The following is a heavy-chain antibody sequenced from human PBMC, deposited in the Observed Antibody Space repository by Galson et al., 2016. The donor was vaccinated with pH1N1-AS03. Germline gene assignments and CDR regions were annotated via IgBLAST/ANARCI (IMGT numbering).Heavy chain of an antibody. CDR1: GFRFIDYW. CDR2: IDQDGSEK. D-gene: IGHD3-10*01. Sequence: SLRLSCAASGFRFIDYWMTWVRQAPGKGLEWVANIDQDGSEKYYMDSVEGRFTISRDNAKNSLSLQRNSLRSEDTAVYYCTSGMVELDYWGQGTLVTVSS. V-gene: IGHV3-7*01. CDR3: TSGMVELDY. J-gene: IGHJ4*02.